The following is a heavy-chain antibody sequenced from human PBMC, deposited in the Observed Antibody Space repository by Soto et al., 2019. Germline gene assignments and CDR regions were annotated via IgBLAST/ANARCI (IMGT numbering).Heavy chain of an antibody. D-gene: IGHD5-18*01. CDR2: IYYSGST. J-gene: IGHJ4*02. Sequence: PSETLSLTCTVSGGSISSSSYYWGWIRQPPGKGLEWIGSIYYSGSTYYNPSLKGRFTISRDNSKNTLYLQMNSLRAEDTAVYYCRGYSYGPLDYWGQGTLVTVSS. CDR3: RGYSYGPLDY. V-gene: IGHV4-39*01. CDR1: GGSISSSSYY.